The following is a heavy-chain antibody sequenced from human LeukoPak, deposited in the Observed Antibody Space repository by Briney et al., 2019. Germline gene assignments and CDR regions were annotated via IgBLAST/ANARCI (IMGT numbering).Heavy chain of an antibody. V-gene: IGHV3-13*01. J-gene: IGHJ4*02. CDR3: ARVRSDSSGWYHVLD. Sequence: GGSLRLSCAASGFTFSSCDMHWVRQGTGKSLEWVSAIGTAGGTYYAGSVKGRFTISRENAKNSLYLQMNSLTAGDTAVYYRARVRSDSSGWYHVLDWGQGTLVTVSS. CDR2: IGTAGGT. CDR1: GFTFSSCD. D-gene: IGHD6-19*01.